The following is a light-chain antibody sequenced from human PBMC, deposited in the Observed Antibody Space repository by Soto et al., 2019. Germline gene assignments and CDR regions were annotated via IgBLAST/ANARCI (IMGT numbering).Light chain of an antibody. V-gene: IGKV1-17*01. CDR3: LQHDTYPQT. CDR1: QGIRND. CDR2: AAS. Sequence: DIQMTQSPSSLSASVGDRVTITCRAGQGIRNDIGWYQQKPGKAPKRLIYAASSLQSGVPSRFSGSGSGTEFTLTISSLQPEDFATYFCLQHDTYPQTFGQGTRLEIK. J-gene: IGKJ5*01.